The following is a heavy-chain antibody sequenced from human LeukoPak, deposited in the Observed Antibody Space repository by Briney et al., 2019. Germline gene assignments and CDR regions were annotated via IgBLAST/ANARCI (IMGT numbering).Heavy chain of an antibody. CDR1: GFIFSSYA. J-gene: IGHJ4*02. CDR2: ISRTYSI. D-gene: IGHD2-21*01. CDR3: ARDHDWGFDY. Sequence: GGSLRLSCAASGFIFSSYAMNWVRQAPGEGLEWVSYISRTYSIYYSDSVRGRYTISRDNAKNSLYLQMNSLRDEDTAVYYCARDHDWGFDYWGPGTLVAVSS. V-gene: IGHV3-48*02.